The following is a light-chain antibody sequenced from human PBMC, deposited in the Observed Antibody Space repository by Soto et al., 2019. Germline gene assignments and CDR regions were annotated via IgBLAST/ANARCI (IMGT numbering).Light chain of an antibody. CDR1: QSVSRR. CDR3: QHYGETPIT. Sequence: ESVLAQSAGRRSLSPGGRATLACRASQSVSRRLAWYQHRPGQSPRLLISGASMRASGVPVRFSGSGSGTDFTLTISRLEPEDFAVYYCQHYGETPITFGLGTRLEIK. V-gene: IGKV3-20*01. J-gene: IGKJ5*01. CDR2: GAS.